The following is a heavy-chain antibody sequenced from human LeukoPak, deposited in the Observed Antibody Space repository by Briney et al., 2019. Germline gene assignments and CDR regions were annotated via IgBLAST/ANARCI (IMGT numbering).Heavy chain of an antibody. Sequence: PGGSLRLSCAASGFTFSSWMTWVRQAPGKGLEWVANIKQEGSEEQYADSVKGRFTISGDNAKNSLYLQMNSLRAEDTAVYFCARDPYCGGDCYSGYGALDIWGQGTMVTVSS. V-gene: IGHV3-7*01. CDR1: GFTFSSW. CDR3: ARDPYCGGDCYSGYGALDI. CDR2: IKQEGSEE. J-gene: IGHJ3*02. D-gene: IGHD2-21*02.